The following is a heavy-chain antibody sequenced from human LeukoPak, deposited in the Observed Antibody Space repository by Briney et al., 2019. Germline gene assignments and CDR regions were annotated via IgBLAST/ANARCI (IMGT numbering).Heavy chain of an antibody. D-gene: IGHD2-2*01. Sequence: GGSLRLSCAASGFTFSSYAMHWVRQAPGKWLEWVAVISYDGSNKYYADSVKGRFTISRDNSKNTLYLQMNSLRAEDTAVYYCATLVVVPAAMPDRWFDPWGQGTLVTVSS. J-gene: IGHJ5*02. V-gene: IGHV3-30-3*01. CDR2: ISYDGSNK. CDR3: ATLVVVPAAMPDRWFDP. CDR1: GFTFSSYA.